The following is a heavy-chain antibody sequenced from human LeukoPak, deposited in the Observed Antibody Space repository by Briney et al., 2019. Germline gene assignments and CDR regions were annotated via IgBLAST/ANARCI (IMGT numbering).Heavy chain of an antibody. CDR1: GLNFGESA. J-gene: IGHJ4*02. CDR2: ISADGGSA. D-gene: IGHD4-11*01. CDR3: AKESVKFDY. Sequence: PGGSLRLSCVASGLNFGESAMHWVRQASGKGLEWVSLISADGGSALSADSVKGRFSISRDNSKNSLYLQMDSLRSEDTAMYYCAKESVKFDYWGQGTLVVVSS. V-gene: IGHV3-43*02.